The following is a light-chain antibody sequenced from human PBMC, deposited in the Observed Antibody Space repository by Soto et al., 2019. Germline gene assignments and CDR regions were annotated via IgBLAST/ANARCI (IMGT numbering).Light chain of an antibody. CDR1: QSVSSSY. J-gene: IGKJ1*01. CDR3: QQYGSSPQT. V-gene: IGKV3-20*01. CDR2: GAS. Sequence: EIVLTQSPGTLSLSPGDRATLSCRASQSVSSSYLAWYQQKPGQAPRLLIYGASSRATGIPDRFSGSGSGTGFTLTISRLEPEDFAVYYCQQYGSSPQTFGQGTKV.